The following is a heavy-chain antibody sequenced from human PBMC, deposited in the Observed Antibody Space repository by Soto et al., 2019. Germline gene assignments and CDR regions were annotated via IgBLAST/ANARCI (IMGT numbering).Heavy chain of an antibody. D-gene: IGHD2-2*01. J-gene: IGHJ5*02. CDR2: INQSGST. CDR1: GGSFSGYY. CDR3: AGSGYCSSTSCYWRSRNWFDP. Sequence: QVQLQQWGAGLLKPSETLSLTCAVYGGSFSGYYWSWIRQPPGKGLEWIGEINQSGSTNYNPSLKSRVPISVDTSKNQFSLKLSSVTAADTAVYYCAGSGYCSSTSCYWRSRNWFDPWGQGTLVTVSS. V-gene: IGHV4-34*01.